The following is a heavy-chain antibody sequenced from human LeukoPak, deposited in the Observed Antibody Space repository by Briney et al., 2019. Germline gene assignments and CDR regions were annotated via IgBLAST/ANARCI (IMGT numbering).Heavy chain of an antibody. CDR1: GGTFSSYA. CDR2: IIPIFGTA. Sequence: GASVTVSCKASGGTFSSYAISWVRQAPGQGLEWMGGIIPIFGTANYAQKFQGRVTITADESTSTAYMELSSLRSEDTAVHYCARAFQGLELNYWGQGTLVTVSS. CDR3: ARAFQGLELNY. V-gene: IGHV1-69*13. J-gene: IGHJ4*02. D-gene: IGHD1-7*01.